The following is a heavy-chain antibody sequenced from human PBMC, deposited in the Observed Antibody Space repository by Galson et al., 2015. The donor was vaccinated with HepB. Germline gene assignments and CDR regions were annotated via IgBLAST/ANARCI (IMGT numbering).Heavy chain of an antibody. CDR2: IYFNGVT. CDR1: GGSISSYY. Sequence: SETLSLTCSVSGGSISSYYWSWIRQPPGKGLEWLGYIYFNGVTKYNPSLESRVSISLDTFKNQFSLTLNSVIAADTAVYYCARHYCTSTSCYTALFADWGQGAMVTVSS. J-gene: IGHJ4*02. CDR3: ARHYCTSTSCYTALFAD. V-gene: IGHV4-59*08. D-gene: IGHD2-2*02.